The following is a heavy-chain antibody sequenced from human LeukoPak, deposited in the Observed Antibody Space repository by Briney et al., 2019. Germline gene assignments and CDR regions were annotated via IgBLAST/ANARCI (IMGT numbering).Heavy chain of an antibody. V-gene: IGHV4-4*07. CDR3: ARDYIVETGVVAFDI. J-gene: IGHJ3*02. Sequence: SETLSLTCSVSGGFISSYFWNWIRQPAGKGLEWVGHIYDGGKTNYNPSLRGRAPISVDTSSNQFSLQLRSVTAADTAVYYCARDYIVETGVVAFDIWGQGTMVSVSS. CDR2: IYDGGKT. CDR1: GGFISSYF. D-gene: IGHD5-12*01.